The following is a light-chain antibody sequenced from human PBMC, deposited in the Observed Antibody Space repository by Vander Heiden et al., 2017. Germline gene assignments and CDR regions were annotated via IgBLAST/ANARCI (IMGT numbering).Light chain of an antibody. J-gene: IGKJ3*01. CDR3: QQDDNLHFP. CDR2: DAS. CDR1: QDSSNY. V-gene: IGKV1-33*01. Sequence: IQMAHSPSSLSASVGARVTITCQASQDSSNYLNWYQQKPGKAPKLLIYDASNLETGVPSRLSGSGSGTDFTFTISSLQPEDIAPYYCQQDDNLHFPFGHGTKVDIK.